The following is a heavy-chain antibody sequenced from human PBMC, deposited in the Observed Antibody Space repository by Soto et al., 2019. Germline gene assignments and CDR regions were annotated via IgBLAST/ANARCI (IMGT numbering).Heavy chain of an antibody. CDR3: AYRPCSGGSCYWFSYSGMDV. J-gene: IGHJ6*02. Sequence: QITLKESGPTLVKPTQTLTLTCTFSGFSLSTSGVGVAWIRQPPGKALEWLALIYWDDDKRYRPSLETRLTITKDTPKNQVVLTMTNVDSVDTATYYCAYRPCSGGSCYWFSYSGMDVWGQGTTVIVSS. D-gene: IGHD2-15*01. CDR2: IYWDDDK. V-gene: IGHV2-5*02. CDR1: GFSLSTSGVG.